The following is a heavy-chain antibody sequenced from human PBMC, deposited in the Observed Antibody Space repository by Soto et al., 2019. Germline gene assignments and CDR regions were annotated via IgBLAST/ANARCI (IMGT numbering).Heavy chain of an antibody. D-gene: IGHD3-10*01. CDR1: GFIFSNYG. Sequence: QVQLVESGGGVVQPGRSLRLSCAASGFIFSNYGMHWVRQAPGKGLEWVAVISYDGKVQYYADSVKGRFTVSRDNSKNTQNLQMNSLKPEDTAVYFCAKETKFYVSGSTDYWGQGTLVTVSS. V-gene: IGHV3-30*18. J-gene: IGHJ4*02. CDR2: ISYDGKVQ. CDR3: AKETKFYVSGSTDY.